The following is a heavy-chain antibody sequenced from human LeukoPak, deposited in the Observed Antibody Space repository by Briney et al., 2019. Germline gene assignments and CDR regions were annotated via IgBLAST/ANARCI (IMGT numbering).Heavy chain of an antibody. V-gene: IGHV1-18*01. Sequence: ASVKVSCTASGYTFNSYGISWVRQAPGQGLEWMGWFSAYNGNTNYAQKLQGRVTMTTDTSTSTAYMELRGLRSDDTAVYYCARVLKLNLRSGWYPLSLGPDPHFDYWGQGTLVTVSS. J-gene: IGHJ4*02. D-gene: IGHD6-19*01. CDR2: FSAYNGNT. CDR3: ARVLKLNLRSGWYPLSLGPDPHFDY. CDR1: GYTFNSYG.